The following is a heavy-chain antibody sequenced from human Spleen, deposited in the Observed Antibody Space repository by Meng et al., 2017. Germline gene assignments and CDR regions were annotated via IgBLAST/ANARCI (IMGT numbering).Heavy chain of an antibody. CDR1: GGSFSGYY. D-gene: IGHD6-19*01. J-gene: IGHJ4*02. CDR3: ATCISVAGNVDH. V-gene: IGHV4-34*01. CDR2: INHSGST. Sequence: SETLSLTCAVYGGSFSGYYWSWIRQPPGKGLEWIGEINHSGSTNYNPSLKSRVTISVDTSKNQFSLKLSSVTAADTAVYYCATCISVAGNVDHWGQGTLVTVSS.